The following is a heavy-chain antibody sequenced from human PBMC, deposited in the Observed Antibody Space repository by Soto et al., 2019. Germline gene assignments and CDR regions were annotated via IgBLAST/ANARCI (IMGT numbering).Heavy chain of an antibody. D-gene: IGHD3-22*01. CDR3: ARGAHYYDSSGYYPGWFDP. J-gene: IGHJ5*02. CDR1: GGTFSSYA. Sequence: QVQLVQSGAEVKKPGSSVKVSCKASGGTFSSYAISWVRQAPGQGLEWMGGIIPIFGTANYAQKFQGRVTITADESTSTAYMELSSLRSEDMAVYYCARGAHYYDSSGYYPGWFDPWGQGTLVTVSS. CDR2: IIPIFGTA. V-gene: IGHV1-69*01.